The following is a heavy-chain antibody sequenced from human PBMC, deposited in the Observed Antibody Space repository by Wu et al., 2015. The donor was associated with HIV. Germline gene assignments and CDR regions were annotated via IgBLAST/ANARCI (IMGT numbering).Heavy chain of an antibody. D-gene: IGHD3/OR15-3a*01. J-gene: IGHJ5*01. CDR2: IIPIFETA. Sequence: VQLVQSGAEVKKPGSSMKLSCKASGGTFSSFSVNWVRQAPGQGLEWMGGIIPIFETATYAQRFQGRVTITSDESTSTAYMELTSLRSDDTAMYYCARRAADFTSNWFDSWGQGTLVTVSS. V-gene: IGHV1-69*05. CDR3: ARRAADFTSNWFDS. CDR1: GGTFSSFS.